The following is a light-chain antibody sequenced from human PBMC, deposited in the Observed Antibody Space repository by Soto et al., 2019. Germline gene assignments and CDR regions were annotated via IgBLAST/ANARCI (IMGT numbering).Light chain of an antibody. V-gene: IGLV2-11*01. J-gene: IGLJ2*01. CDR3: CSYAGNYTLL. CDR2: DVT. CDR1: TSNIGDNS. Sequence: QSVLTQPPSISAAPGQMVAISCSGTTSNIGDNSVSWYQQRPGTAPKVMIYDVTKRPSGVPDRFSGSKSANTASLTISGLQADDEADYYCCSYAGNYTLLFGGGTKVTVL.